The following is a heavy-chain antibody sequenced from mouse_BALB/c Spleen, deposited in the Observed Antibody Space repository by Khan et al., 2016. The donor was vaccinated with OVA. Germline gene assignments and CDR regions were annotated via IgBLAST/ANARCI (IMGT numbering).Heavy chain of an antibody. CDR2: ISSGGSYT. J-gene: IGHJ2*01. CDR3: ARQGGIYDGPFDY. V-gene: IGHV5-9-3*01. CDR1: GFTFSSYA. D-gene: IGHD2-3*01. Sequence: EVELVESGGGLVKPGGSLKLSCAASGFTFSSYAMSWVRQTPEKRLEWVATISSGGSYTYYPDSVKGRVTISRDKAKNTLYLHMSSLRAEETAMYYCARQGGIYDGPFDYWGQGTTLTVSA.